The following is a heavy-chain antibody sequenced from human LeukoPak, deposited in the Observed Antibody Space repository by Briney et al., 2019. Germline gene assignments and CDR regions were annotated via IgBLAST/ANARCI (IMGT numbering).Heavy chain of an antibody. D-gene: IGHD3-10*01. Sequence: GASVKVSCKASGYTFTSYGISWARQAPGQGLEWMGWISAYNGNTNYAQKLQGRVTMTTDTSTSTAYMELRSLRSDDTAVYYCARDRLLWFGEPDAFDIWGQGTMVTVSS. V-gene: IGHV1-18*01. CDR3: ARDRLLWFGEPDAFDI. CDR2: ISAYNGNT. CDR1: GYTFTSYG. J-gene: IGHJ3*02.